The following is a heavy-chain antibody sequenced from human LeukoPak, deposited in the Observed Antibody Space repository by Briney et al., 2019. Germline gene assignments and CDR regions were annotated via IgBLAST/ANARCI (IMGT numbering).Heavy chain of an antibody. J-gene: IGHJ6*04. CDR1: GGSISSSNW. CDR2: IYHSGST. V-gene: IGHV4-4*02. CDR3: ARRPYYYYGMDV. Sequence: QSSGTLSLTCAVSGGSISSSNWWSWVRQPPGKGLEWIGEIYHSGSTNYNPSLKSRVTISVDKSKNQFSLKLSSVTSADTAVYYCARRPYYYYGMDVWGKGTTVTVSS.